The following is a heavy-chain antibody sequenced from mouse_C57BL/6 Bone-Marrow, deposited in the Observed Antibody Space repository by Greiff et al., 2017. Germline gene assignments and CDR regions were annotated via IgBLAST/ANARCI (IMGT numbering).Heavy chain of an antibody. Sequence: QVQLQQPGAELVKPGASVKMSCKASGYTFTSYWITWVKQRPGQGLEWIGDIYPGSGSTNYNEKFKSKATLTVDTSSSTAYMQLSSLTSEDSAVSYCARLPITTAYAMDYWGQGTSVTVSS. CDR2: IYPGSGST. D-gene: IGHD1-2*01. V-gene: IGHV1-55*01. CDR1: GYTFTSYW. CDR3: ARLPITTAYAMDY. J-gene: IGHJ4*01.